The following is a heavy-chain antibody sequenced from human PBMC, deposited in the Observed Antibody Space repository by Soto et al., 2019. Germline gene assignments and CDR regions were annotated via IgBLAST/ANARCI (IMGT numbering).Heavy chain of an antibody. Sequence: LRLSCAASGFTFSNAWMSWVRQAPGKGLEWVGRIKSKTDGGTTDYAAPVKGRFTISRDDSKNTLYLQMNSLKTEDTAVYYCTTVEVVVVPAAMRHYYYYYMDVWGKGTTVTVSS. CDR2: IKSKTDGGTT. J-gene: IGHJ6*03. V-gene: IGHV3-15*01. CDR1: GFTFSNAW. CDR3: TTVEVVVVPAAMRHYYYYYMDV. D-gene: IGHD2-2*01.